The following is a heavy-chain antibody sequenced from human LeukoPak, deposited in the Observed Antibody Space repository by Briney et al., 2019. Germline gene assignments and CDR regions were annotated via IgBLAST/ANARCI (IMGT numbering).Heavy chain of an antibody. CDR2: IKQDGSEK. D-gene: IGHD3-10*01. CDR3: ARVSSKATVRGLITKKNYYYYYMDV. J-gene: IGHJ6*03. V-gene: IGHV3-7*01. CDR1: GFTFSSYW. Sequence: GGSLGLSCAASGFTFSSYWMSWVRQAPGKGLEWVANIKQDGSEKYYVDSVKGRFTISRDNAKNSLYLQMNSLRAEDTAVYYCARVSSKATVRGLITKKNYYYYYMDVWGKGTTVTISS.